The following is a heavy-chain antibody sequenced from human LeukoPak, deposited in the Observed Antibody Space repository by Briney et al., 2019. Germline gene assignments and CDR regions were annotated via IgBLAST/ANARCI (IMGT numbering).Heavy chain of an antibody. CDR1: GFTSDDYP. D-gene: IGHD2-2*01. CDR3: VKDMSEGPHTSSLQY. CDR2: ITWDGAVT. V-gene: IGHV3-43*01. J-gene: IGHJ4*01. Sequence: GGSLRLSCAASGFTSDDYPMHWVRHTPKKGLEWVSFITWDGAVTHYADSVKGRFTISRDDSKNSLYLQMNSLRVEDTALYYCVKDMSEGPHTSSLQYWGHGTPVTVSS.